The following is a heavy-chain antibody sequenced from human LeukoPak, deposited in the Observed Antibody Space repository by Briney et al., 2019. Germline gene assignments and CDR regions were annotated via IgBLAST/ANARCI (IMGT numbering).Heavy chain of an antibody. CDR3: ASGHHYCDSSGYYPYFDY. CDR2: IIPIFGTA. Sequence: SVKVSCKASGGTFSSYAISWVRQAPGQGLEWMGGIIPIFGTANYAQKFQGRVTITADESTSTAYMELSSLRSEDTAVYYCASGHHYCDSSGYYPYFDYWGQGTLVTVSS. V-gene: IGHV1-69*13. CDR1: GGTFSSYA. D-gene: IGHD3-22*01. J-gene: IGHJ4*02.